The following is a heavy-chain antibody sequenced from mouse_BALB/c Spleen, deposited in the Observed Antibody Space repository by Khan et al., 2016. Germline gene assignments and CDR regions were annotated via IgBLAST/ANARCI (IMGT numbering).Heavy chain of an antibody. V-gene: IGHV3-8*02. D-gene: IGHD2-3*01. CDR2: INYSGST. CDR3: ASYDGYYFDY. CDR1: GDSITNCY. Sequence: EVQLQESGPSLVKPSQTLSLTCSVTGDSITNCYWNWIRKFPGNKLEYMGYINYSGSTYYNPSLKSRISITRDTSKNQYYLQLNSVTTEETATDNGASYDGYYFDYWGQGTTLTVSA. J-gene: IGHJ2*01.